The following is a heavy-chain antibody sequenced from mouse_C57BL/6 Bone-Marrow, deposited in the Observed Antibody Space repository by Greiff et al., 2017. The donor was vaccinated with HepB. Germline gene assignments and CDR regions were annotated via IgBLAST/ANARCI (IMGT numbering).Heavy chain of an antibody. CDR1: GYTFTSYG. CDR2: IYPRSGNT. J-gene: IGHJ2*01. Sequence: QVQLQQSGAELARPGASVKLSCKASGYTFTSYGISWVKQRTGQGLEWIGEIYPRSGNTYYNEKFKGKTTLTADKSSSTAYMELRSLTSEDSAVYFCAREDYYGSSLFDYWGQGTTLTVSS. CDR3: AREDYYGSSLFDY. D-gene: IGHD1-1*01. V-gene: IGHV1-81*01.